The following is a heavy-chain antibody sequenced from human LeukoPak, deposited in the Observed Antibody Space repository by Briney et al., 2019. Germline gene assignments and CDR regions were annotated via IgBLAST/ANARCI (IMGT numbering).Heavy chain of an antibody. CDR1: GGSISSSSYY. V-gene: IGHV4-39*07. Sequence: SETLSLTCTVSGGSISSSSYYWGWIRQPPGKGLEWIGSIYYSGSTYYNPSLKSRVTISVDTSKNQFSLKLSSVTAADTAVYYCARKDDAFDIWGQGTMVTVSS. J-gene: IGHJ3*02. CDR3: ARKDDAFDI. CDR2: IYYSGST.